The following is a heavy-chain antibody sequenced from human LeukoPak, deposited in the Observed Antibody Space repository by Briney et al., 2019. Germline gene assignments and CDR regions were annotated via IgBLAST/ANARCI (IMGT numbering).Heavy chain of an antibody. Sequence: GTSVNVSCKASRFTFTGSALHWVGQAGGQRREWIGWIVVGSGKTDYEQNFQERVTITRDMSTSTAYMELSSLRSEDTAMYYCATEKSSGYYPWYFDLWGRGTLVTVSS. CDR1: RFTFTGSA. CDR2: IVVGSGKT. J-gene: IGHJ2*01. V-gene: IGHV1-58*01. CDR3: ATEKSSGYYPWYFDL. D-gene: IGHD3-22*01.